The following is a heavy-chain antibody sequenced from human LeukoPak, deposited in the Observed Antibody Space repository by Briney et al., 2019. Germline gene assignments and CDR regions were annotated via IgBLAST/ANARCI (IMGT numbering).Heavy chain of an antibody. Sequence: GASVKVSCKASGYTFTGYYMHWVRQAPGQGLEWMGWINPNSGGTNYAQKFQGRVTMTRDTSISTAYMELSRLRSDDTAVYYCARSRGGYSGYDTPGGYYYYYMDVWGKGTTVTISS. CDR1: GYTFTGYY. J-gene: IGHJ6*03. D-gene: IGHD5-12*01. CDR3: ARSRGGYSGYDTPGGYYYYYMDV. V-gene: IGHV1-2*02. CDR2: INPNSGGT.